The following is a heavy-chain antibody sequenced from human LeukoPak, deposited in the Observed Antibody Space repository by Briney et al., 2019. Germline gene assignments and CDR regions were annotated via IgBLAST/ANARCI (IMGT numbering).Heavy chain of an antibody. V-gene: IGHV4-34*01. Sequence: SETLSLTCAVYGGSFSGYYWSWIRQPPGKGLEWIGEINHSGSTNYNPSLKSRVTISVDTSKNQCSLKLSSVTAADTAVYYCARAVAGWFDPWGQGTLVTVSS. CDR2: INHSGST. CDR1: GGSFSGYY. J-gene: IGHJ5*02. D-gene: IGHD2-15*01. CDR3: ARAVAGWFDP.